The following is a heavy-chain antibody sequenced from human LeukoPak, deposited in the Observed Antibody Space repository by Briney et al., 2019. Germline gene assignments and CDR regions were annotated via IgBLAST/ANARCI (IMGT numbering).Heavy chain of an antibody. CDR3: AREPDY. Sequence: ETLSLTCTVSGGSISSYYWSWIRQPPGKGLEWVSVIYSGGSTYYADSVKGRFTISRDNSKNTLYLQMNSLRAEDTAVYYCAREPDYWGQGTLVTVSS. J-gene: IGHJ4*02. CDR2: IYSGGST. V-gene: IGHV3-66*01. CDR1: GGSISSYY.